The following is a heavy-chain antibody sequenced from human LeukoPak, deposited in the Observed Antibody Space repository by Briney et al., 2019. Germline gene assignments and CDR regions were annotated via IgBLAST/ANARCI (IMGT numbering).Heavy chain of an antibody. V-gene: IGHV3-30*18. Sequence: GRSLRLSCAASRFTFSSYGMHWVRQAPGKGLEWVAVISYDGNNRYYADSVKGRFTVSRYNSKNTLYLQMNSLRAEDTAVYYCAKVKGEVIGAFDIWGQGTMVTVSS. CDR1: RFTFSSYG. CDR2: ISYDGNNR. D-gene: IGHD3-16*01. J-gene: IGHJ3*02. CDR3: AKVKGEVIGAFDI.